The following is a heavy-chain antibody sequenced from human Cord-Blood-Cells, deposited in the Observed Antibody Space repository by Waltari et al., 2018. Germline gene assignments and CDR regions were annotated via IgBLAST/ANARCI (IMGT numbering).Heavy chain of an antibody. D-gene: IGHD1-26*01. Sequence: EVQLVESGGGLVKPGGSLRLSCAASGFTFSNAWMSWVRQAPGKGLEGVGRIKSKTDGGTTDYAAPMKGRFTISRDDSKNTLYLQMNSLKTEDTAVYYCTTLGSVGATTADYWGQGTLVTVSS. CDR3: TTLGSVGATTADY. J-gene: IGHJ4*02. V-gene: IGHV3-15*01. CDR1: GFTFSNAW. CDR2: IKSKTDGGTT.